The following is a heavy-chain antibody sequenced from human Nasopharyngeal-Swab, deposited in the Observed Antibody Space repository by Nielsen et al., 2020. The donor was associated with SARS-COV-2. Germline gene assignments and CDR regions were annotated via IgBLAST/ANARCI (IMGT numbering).Heavy chain of an antibody. CDR2: ISSSSTI. CDR3: ATPQTPYYYGSGSYFGG. Sequence: GVLKISCAASGFTFSSYSMNWVRQAPGKGLEWVSYISSSSTIYYADSVKGRFTISRDNAKNSLYLQMNSLRAEDTAVYYCATPQTPYYYGSGSYFGGWGQGTLVTVSS. V-gene: IGHV3-48*01. J-gene: IGHJ4*02. CDR1: GFTFSSYS. D-gene: IGHD3-10*01.